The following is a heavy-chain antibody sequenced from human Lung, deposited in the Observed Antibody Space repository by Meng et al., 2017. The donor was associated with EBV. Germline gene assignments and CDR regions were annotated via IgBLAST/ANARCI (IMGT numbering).Heavy chain of an antibody. Sequence: PFKEFVLPLVKPTQTLTLTCTFSGFSLSTSGVGVGWIRQPPGKALEWLALIYWDDDKRYSPSLKSRLTITKDTSKNQVVLTMTNMDPVDTATYYCAHRRITMVRGVFDYWGQGTLVTVSS. CDR2: IYWDDDK. CDR3: AHRRITMVRGVFDY. CDR1: GFSLSTSGVG. D-gene: IGHD3-10*01. V-gene: IGHV2-5*02. J-gene: IGHJ4*02.